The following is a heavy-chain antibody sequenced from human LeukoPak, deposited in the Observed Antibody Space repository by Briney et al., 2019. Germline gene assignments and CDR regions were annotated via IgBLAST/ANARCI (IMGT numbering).Heavy chain of an antibody. J-gene: IGHJ4*02. CDR1: GFTFSSYA. D-gene: IGHD3-16*02. CDR2: ISSNGGST. Sequence: GGSLRLSCSASGFTFSSYAMHWVRQAPGKGLEYVSAISSNGGSTYYADSVKGRFTISRDNSKNTLYPQMSSLRAEDTAVYYCVKGSSNVWGSYRPRHVYWGQGTLVTVSS. V-gene: IGHV3-64D*06. CDR3: VKGSSNVWGSYRPRHVY.